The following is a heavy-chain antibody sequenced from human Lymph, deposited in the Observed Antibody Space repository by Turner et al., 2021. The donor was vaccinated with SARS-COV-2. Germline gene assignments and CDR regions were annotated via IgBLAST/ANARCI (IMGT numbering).Heavy chain of an antibody. CDR2: ISGSGGDT. D-gene: IGHD3-22*01. J-gene: IGHJ4*02. V-gene: IGHV3-23*01. CDR3: AKGVRGAMIVVVIPYFDY. Sequence: EVQLLESGGGVVQPGGSLRPSCAASGFPFSSYAMSWVRQAPGKGLEWVSAISGSGGDTYYADSVKGRFTISRDNSKNTLYLQMNSLRAEDTAVYYCAKGVRGAMIVVVIPYFDYWGQGTLVTVSS. CDR1: GFPFSSYA.